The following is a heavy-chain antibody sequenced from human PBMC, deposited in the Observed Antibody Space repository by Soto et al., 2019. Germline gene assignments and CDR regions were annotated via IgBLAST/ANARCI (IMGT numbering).Heavy chain of an antibody. CDR2: ISVYNGNT. D-gene: IGHD3-22*01. J-gene: IGHJ3*02. CDR3: ARRYYDSTAFDI. V-gene: IGHV1-18*01. Sequence: GASLKVACKTAGCTFTSYGIIGVRHTPGQGLEWMGWISVYNGNTNYAQKLQGRVTMTTDTSTSTAYMELRSLRFDDTAVYYCARRYYDSTAFDIWGQGTMVTVPS. CDR1: GCTFTSYG.